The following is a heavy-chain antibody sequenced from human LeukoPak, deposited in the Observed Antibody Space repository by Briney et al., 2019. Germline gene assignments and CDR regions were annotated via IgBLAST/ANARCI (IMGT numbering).Heavy chain of an antibody. CDR2: IIPIFGIA. CDR3: ARDRGTAMVFDYYYGMDV. Sequence: SVKVSCKASGGTFSSYAISWVRQAPGQGLEWMGRIIPIFGIANYAQKFQGRVTITADKSTSTAYMELSSLRSEDTAVYYCARDRGTAMVFDYYYGMDVWGQGTMVTVSS. J-gene: IGHJ6*02. V-gene: IGHV1-69*04. D-gene: IGHD5-18*01. CDR1: GGTFSSYA.